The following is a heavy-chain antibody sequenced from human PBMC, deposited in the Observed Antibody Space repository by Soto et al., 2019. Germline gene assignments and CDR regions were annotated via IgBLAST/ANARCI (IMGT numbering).Heavy chain of an antibody. V-gene: IGHV1-18*01. Sequence: SVKVSCKASCYTFTHFYITWVRQAPVQGLEWMGAISPHNFNTNYAQKFRGRVTLTTEKSTNTAYMDLRSLTSEDTAVYYCARDEGGYDILTGYYKAHHFDYWGQGVPVTVSS. D-gene: IGHD3-9*01. CDR1: CYTFTHFY. CDR3: ARDEGGYDILTGYYKAHHFDY. J-gene: IGHJ4*02. CDR2: ISPHNFNT.